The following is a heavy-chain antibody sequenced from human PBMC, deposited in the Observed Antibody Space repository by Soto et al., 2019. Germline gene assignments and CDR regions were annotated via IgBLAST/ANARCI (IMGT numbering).Heavy chain of an antibody. V-gene: IGHV3-9*01. D-gene: IGHD5-12*01. Sequence: PGGSLRLSCAASGFTFDDYAMHWVRQAPGKGLEWVSGISWNSGSIGYADSVKGRFTISRDNAKNSLYLQMNSLRAEDTALYYCAKEGYSGYDPDAFDIWGQGTMVNVSS. CDR3: AKEGYSGYDPDAFDI. CDR1: GFTFDDYA. CDR2: ISWNSGSI. J-gene: IGHJ3*02.